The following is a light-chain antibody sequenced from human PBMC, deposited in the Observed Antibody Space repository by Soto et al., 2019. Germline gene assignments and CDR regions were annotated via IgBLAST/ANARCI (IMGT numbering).Light chain of an antibody. Sequence: QSVLTQPPSLSGAPGQRVTISCTGSSSNIGAGYDVHWYQQLPGTAPKLLIYGNSNRPSGVPDRFSGSKSGTSASLAITGLQAEDEADYYCQSYDSSLSGSAVFGGGTQLTVL. CDR2: GNS. CDR3: QSYDSSLSGSAV. V-gene: IGLV1-40*01. CDR1: SSNIGAGYD. J-gene: IGLJ7*01.